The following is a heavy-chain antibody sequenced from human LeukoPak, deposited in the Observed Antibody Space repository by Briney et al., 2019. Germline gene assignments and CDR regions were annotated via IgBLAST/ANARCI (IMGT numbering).Heavy chain of an antibody. J-gene: IGHJ5*02. D-gene: IGHD2/OR15-2a*01. CDR2: IYTSGST. CDR3: ARHESHFVHWFDP. CDR1: GRSISIYS. V-gene: IGHV4-4*09. Sequence: SETLSLTCTVSGRSISIYSWSWIRQPPGKGLEWIGYIYTSGSTNYNPSLKSRVTISVDTSENQFSLKLSSVTAADTAVYYGARHESHFVHWFDPWGQGTLVIVSS.